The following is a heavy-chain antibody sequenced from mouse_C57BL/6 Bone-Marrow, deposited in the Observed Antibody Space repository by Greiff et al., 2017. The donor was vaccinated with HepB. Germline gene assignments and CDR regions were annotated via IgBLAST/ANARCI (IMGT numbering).Heavy chain of an antibody. CDR3: TTYYGWYFDV. Sequence: VQLQQSGAELVRPGASVKLSCTASGFNIKDDYMHWVKQRPEQGLEWIGGIDPENGDTEYASKFQGKATITADTSSNTAYLQLSSLTSEDTAVYYCTTYYGWYFDVWGTGTTVTVSS. CDR1: GFNIKDDY. V-gene: IGHV14-4*01. D-gene: IGHD2-1*01. J-gene: IGHJ1*03. CDR2: IDPENGDT.